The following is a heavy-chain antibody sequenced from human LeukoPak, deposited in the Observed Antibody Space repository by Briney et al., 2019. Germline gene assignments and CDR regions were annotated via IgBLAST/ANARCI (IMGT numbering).Heavy chain of an antibody. CDR2: INPNSGGT. V-gene: IGHV1-2*02. D-gene: IGHD4-17*01. CDR1: GYTFTGYY. CDR3: ATSTGAQGNYYYYYGMDV. J-gene: IGHJ6*02. Sequence: ASVKVSCKASGYTFTGYYMHWVRQAPGQGLEWMGWINPNSGGTNYGQKFQGRVTMTRDTSISTAYMELSRLRSDDTAVYYCATSTGAQGNYYYYYGMDVWGQGTTVTVSS.